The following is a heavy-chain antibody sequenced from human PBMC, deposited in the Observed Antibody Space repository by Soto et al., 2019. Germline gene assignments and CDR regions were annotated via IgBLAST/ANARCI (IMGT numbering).Heavy chain of an antibody. D-gene: IGHD5-18*01. CDR2: ISYDGSNK. Sequence: HPGGSLRLSCAASGFTFSSYAMHWVRQAPGKGLEWVAVISYDGSNKYYADSVKGRFTISRDNSKNTLYLQMNSLRAEDTAVYYCARVGDEAMVTSLSSAPVPLWGQGTLVTVSS. J-gene: IGHJ4*02. CDR3: ARVGDEAMVTSLSSAPVPL. CDR1: GFTFSSYA. V-gene: IGHV3-30-3*01.